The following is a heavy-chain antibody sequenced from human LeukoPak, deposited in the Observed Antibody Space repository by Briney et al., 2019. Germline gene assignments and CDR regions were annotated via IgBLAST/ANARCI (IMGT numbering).Heavy chain of an antibody. Sequence: PSETLSLTCTVSGGSINSYYWSWIRQPPGKGLQWIGCIHYSGSTNYNPSLKSRVTISVDTSENQFSLKLSSVTAADTAVYYCARGPPDCSSTSCYAFDAFDIWGQGTMVTVSS. CDR3: ARGPPDCSSTSCYAFDAFDI. J-gene: IGHJ3*02. CDR1: GGSINSYY. D-gene: IGHD2-2*01. V-gene: IGHV4-59*01. CDR2: IHYSGST.